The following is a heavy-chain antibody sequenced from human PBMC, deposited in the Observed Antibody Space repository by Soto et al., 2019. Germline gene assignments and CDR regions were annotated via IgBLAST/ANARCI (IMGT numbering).Heavy chain of an antibody. CDR2: IYHSGST. CDR1: GGSISSGGYS. D-gene: IGHD3-9*01. Sequence: PSETLSLTCAVSGGSISSGGYSCNWIRQPPGKGLEWIGYIYHSGSTYYNPSLKSRVTISVDASKSQFYLKLRSVTAADTAVYYCARGMAEEQIFYYFDYWGQGALVTVSS. V-gene: IGHV4-30-2*01. CDR3: ARGMAEEQIFYYFDY. J-gene: IGHJ4*02.